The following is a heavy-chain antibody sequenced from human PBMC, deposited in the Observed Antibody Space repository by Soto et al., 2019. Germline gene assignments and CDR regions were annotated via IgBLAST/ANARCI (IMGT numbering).Heavy chain of an antibody. V-gene: IGHV4-31*03. J-gene: IGHJ4*02. CDR3: ASAETSGIHYFDY. CDR1: GGSIRSGGYY. CDR2: IYYSGST. D-gene: IGHD6-13*01. Sequence: SETLSLTCTVSGGSIRSGGYYWSWIRQHPGKGLEWIGYIYYSGSTYYNPSLKSRVTISVDTSKTQISLWLKSVTAADTAVYYCASAETSGIHYFDYGGPGSLLTVSS.